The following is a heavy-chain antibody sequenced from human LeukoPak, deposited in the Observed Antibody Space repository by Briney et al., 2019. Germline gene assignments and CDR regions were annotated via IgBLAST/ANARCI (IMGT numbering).Heavy chain of an antibody. CDR3: ARDYSYAYFD. Sequence: SGGSLRLSCAASGFTFSSYSMTWVRQTPGKGLEWVSYIGPRSSVVYYADSVKGRFTISRDDAKNSLYLQMNSLRDEDTAVYYCARDYSYAYFDWGQGTLVTVSS. CDR2: IGPRSSVV. J-gene: IGHJ4*02. D-gene: IGHD5-18*01. CDR1: GFTFSSYS. V-gene: IGHV3-48*02.